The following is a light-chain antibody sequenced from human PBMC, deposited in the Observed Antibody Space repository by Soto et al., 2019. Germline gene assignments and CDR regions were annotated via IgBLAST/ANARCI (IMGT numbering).Light chain of an antibody. J-gene: IGKJ4*01. V-gene: IGKV3-11*01. CDR3: QQRSKWLT. CDR1: QSVSSY. CDR2: DAS. Sequence: EIVLTQSPATLSLSPGERATLSCRASQSVSSYLAWYQQKPGQAPRLLIYDASNRVTGIPARFSGSGSGTDFTLTISSLEPEDFAVYYCQQRSKWLTFGGGTKVDIK.